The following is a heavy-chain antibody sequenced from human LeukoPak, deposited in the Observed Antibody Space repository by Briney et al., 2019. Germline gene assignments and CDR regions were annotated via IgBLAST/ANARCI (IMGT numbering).Heavy chain of an antibody. CDR1: GGSISSGGYS. V-gene: IGHV4-30-2*01. Sequence: SQTLSLTCAVSGGSISSGGYSWSWIRQPPRKGLEWIGYIYHSGSTYYNPSLKSRVTISVDRSKNQFSLKLSSVTAADTAVYYCARSSNWFDPWGQGTLVTVSS. J-gene: IGHJ5*02. CDR2: IYHSGST. CDR3: ARSSNWFDP.